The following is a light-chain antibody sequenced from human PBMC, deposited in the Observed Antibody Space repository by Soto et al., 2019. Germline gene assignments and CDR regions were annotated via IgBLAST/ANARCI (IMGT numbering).Light chain of an antibody. CDR1: NSDVGSYNL. CDR3: FSYAGDSVYL. J-gene: IGLJ1*01. CDR2: EVT. V-gene: IGLV2-23*02. Sequence: QSALTQPASVSGSPRQSITISCTGTNSDVGSYNLVSWFQQHPGKAPKLVIYEVTKRPSGVSDRFSGSKSGNTASLTISGLQAEDEADYYCFSYAGDSVYLFGTGTKLTVL.